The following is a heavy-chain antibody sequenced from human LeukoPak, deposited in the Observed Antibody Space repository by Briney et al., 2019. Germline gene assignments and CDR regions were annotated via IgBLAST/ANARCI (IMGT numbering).Heavy chain of an antibody. CDR1: GFTFSSYA. V-gene: IGHV3-30*18. J-gene: IGHJ5*02. Sequence: GGSLRLSCAASGFTFSSYAMHWVRQAPGKGLEWVAVISYDGSNKYFADSVKGRFTISRDNSKNTLYLQMNGLRAEDTAVYYCAKDGCRITSCHVLVDPWGQGTLVTVSS. CDR2: ISYDGSNK. CDR3: AKDGCRITSCHVLVDP. D-gene: IGHD2-2*01.